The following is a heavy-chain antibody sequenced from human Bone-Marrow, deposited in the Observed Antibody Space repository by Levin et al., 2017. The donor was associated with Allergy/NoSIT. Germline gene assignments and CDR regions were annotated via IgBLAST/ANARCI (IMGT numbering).Heavy chain of an antibody. J-gene: IGHJ4*02. CDR1: GFAFSDYS. D-gene: IGHD3-10*01. V-gene: IGHV3-48*01. CDR3: ARAAWSAEFLDH. CDR2: ITSASGTR. Sequence: PGESLKISCAASGFAFSDYSINWVRQAPGKGLEWISYITSASGTRFYADSVKGRFTISRDNARNSLHLHMSNLRADDTAVYYCARAAWSAEFLDHWGQGTLVTVSS.